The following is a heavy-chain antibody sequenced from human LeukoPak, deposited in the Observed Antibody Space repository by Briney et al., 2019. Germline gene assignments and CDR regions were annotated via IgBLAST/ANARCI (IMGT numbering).Heavy chain of an antibody. CDR2: INSDGSST. CDR3: ATRRDLYVQYYPFDY. CDR1: GFTFSSYW. V-gene: IGHV3-74*01. D-gene: IGHD3-10*01. J-gene: IGHJ4*02. Sequence: PGGSLRLSCAAPGFTFSSYWMHWVRQAPGKGLVWVSRINSDGSSTSYADSVKGRFTISRDNAKNTLYLQMNSLRAEDTAVYYCATRRDLYVQYYPFDYWGQGTLVTVSS.